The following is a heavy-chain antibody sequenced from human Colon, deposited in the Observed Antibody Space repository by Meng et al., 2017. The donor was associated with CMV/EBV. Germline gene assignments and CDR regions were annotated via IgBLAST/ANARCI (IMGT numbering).Heavy chain of an antibody. D-gene: IGHD1-1*01. J-gene: IGHJ4*02. CDR2: INGGGDGGST. V-gene: IGHV3-23*01. CDR3: VRTWSWGQQLERFDF. CDR1: GVTFSIYA. Sequence: GESLKISCAASGVTFSIYAMSWVRQAPGKGLEWVSGINGGGDGGSTFYAESVKGRFTISRDNSKTTLFLQMNSLRAEDTAVYFCVRTWSWGQQLERFDFWGQGTLVTVSS.